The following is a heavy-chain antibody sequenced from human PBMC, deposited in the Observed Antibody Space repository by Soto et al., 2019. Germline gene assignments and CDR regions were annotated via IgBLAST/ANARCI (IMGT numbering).Heavy chain of an antibody. Sequence: SETLSLTCTVSGGSISSYYWSWIRQPPGKGLEWIGYIYYSGSTNYNPSLKSRVTISVDTSKNQFSLKLSSVTAADTAVYYCARDLAISYGDYASDAFDIWGQGTMVTVSS. V-gene: IGHV4-59*01. J-gene: IGHJ3*02. CDR3: ARDLAISYGDYASDAFDI. CDR1: GGSISSYY. D-gene: IGHD4-17*01. CDR2: IYYSGST.